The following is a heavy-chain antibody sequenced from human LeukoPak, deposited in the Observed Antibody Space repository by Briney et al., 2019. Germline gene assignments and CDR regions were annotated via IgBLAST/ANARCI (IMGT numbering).Heavy chain of an antibody. D-gene: IGHD3-10*01. CDR2: IAHDESTI. CDR3: AKDRIVISFGDVSKH. J-gene: IGHJ1*01. CDR1: GFIFSGYG. V-gene: IGHV3-30*18. Sequence: GGPLRLSCAASGFIFSGYGMHWVRQAPGKGLEWVALIAHDESTIHYADSVKGRFTISRDNSKNTLYLQMNNLRVGDTAIYYCAKDRIVISFGDVSKHWGQGTLVTVSS.